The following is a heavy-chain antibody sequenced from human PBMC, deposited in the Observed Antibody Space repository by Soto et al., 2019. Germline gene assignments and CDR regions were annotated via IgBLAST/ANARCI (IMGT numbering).Heavy chain of an antibody. CDR2: IYYTGST. CDR1: GDSINNYY. D-gene: IGHD6-13*01. J-gene: IGHJ4*02. V-gene: IGHV4-59*01. CDR3: AKYRRTEAEGFTLDY. Sequence: QVQLQESGPGLANPSETLSLTCTVSGDSINNYYWSWIRQPPGKRLEWIGYIYYTGSTTYNPSLESRVTMSVDTSKNQFSLKLSSVNAADTAVYYCAKYRRTEAEGFTLDYWGRVTLVTVSS.